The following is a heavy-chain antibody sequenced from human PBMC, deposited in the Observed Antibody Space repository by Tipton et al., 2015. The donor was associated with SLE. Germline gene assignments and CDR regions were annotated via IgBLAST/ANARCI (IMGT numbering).Heavy chain of an antibody. V-gene: IGHV4-39*07. J-gene: IGHJ5*02. CDR3: ARKGGMSWFDP. CDR1: GGSISSYY. CDR2: IYYSGST. Sequence: TLSLTCTVSGGSISSYYWVWIRQPPGKGLEWIGSIYYSGSTYYNPSLKSRVTISVDTSQNQFSLRLSSVTAADTAVYYCARKGGMSWFDPWGQGTLVTVSS.